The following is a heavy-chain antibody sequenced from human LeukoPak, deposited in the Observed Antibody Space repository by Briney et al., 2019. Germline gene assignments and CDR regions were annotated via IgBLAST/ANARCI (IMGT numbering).Heavy chain of an antibody. D-gene: IGHD3-10*01. Sequence: ASVKVSCKASGYTFTSYGISWVRQAPGQGLEWMGWISAYNGNTNYAQKLQGRVTMTTDTSTGTVYMELRSLRSDDTAVYYCARDRSGVALLWFGESNMGDSLSWFDPWGQGTLVTVSS. V-gene: IGHV1-18*01. J-gene: IGHJ5*02. CDR1: GYTFTSYG. CDR2: ISAYNGNT. CDR3: ARDRSGVALLWFGESNMGDSLSWFDP.